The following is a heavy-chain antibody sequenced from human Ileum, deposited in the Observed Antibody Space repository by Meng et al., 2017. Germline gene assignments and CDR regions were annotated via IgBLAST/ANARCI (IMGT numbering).Heavy chain of an antibody. CDR1: GGSISSGSYY. CDR3: ARFLAADYYGSGSPYYYYYYGMDV. D-gene: IGHD3-10*01. J-gene: IGHJ6*02. Sequence: SETLSLTCTVSGGSISSGSYYWSWIRQPAGKGLEWIGRIYTSGSTNYNPSLKSRVTISVDTSKNQFSLKLSSVTAADTAVYYCARFLAADYYGSGSPYYYYYYGMDVWGQGNTVNGAS. CDR2: IYTSGST. V-gene: IGHV4-61*02.